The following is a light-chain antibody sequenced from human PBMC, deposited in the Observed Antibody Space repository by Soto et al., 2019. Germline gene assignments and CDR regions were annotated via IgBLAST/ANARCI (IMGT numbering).Light chain of an antibody. J-gene: IGLJ1*01. Sequence: QSVLTQPASVSGSPGQSVTISCTGTSSDVGGYGYVAWYQQHPGKAPKLMIYEVSNRPSGVSNRFSGSKSGNTASLTISGLQAEDEADYYCSSYTSGSTYVFGPGTQLTVL. V-gene: IGLV2-14*01. CDR1: SSDVGGYGY. CDR3: SSYTSGSTYV. CDR2: EVS.